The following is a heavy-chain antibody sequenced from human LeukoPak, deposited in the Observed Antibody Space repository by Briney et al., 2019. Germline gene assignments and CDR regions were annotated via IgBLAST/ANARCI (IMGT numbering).Heavy chain of an antibody. CDR3: ARGRGQWKLLRRAFDI. CDR2: INHSGST. J-gene: IGHJ3*02. D-gene: IGHD5/OR15-5a*01. V-gene: IGHV4-34*01. CDR1: GGSFSGYY. Sequence: SETLSLTCAVYGGSFSGYYWSWIRQPPGKGLEWIGEINHSGSTNYNPSLKSRVTISVDTSKNQFSLKLSSVTAADTAVYYCARGRGQWKLLRRAFDIWGQGTMVTVSS.